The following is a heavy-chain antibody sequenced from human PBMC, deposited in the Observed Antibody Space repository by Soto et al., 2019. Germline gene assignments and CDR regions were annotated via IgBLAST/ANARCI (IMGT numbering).Heavy chain of an antibody. J-gene: IGHJ6*02. D-gene: IGHD5-18*01. CDR1: GFTFSSYA. CDR2: ISYDGSNK. V-gene: IGHV3-30-3*01. Sequence: PGVSLRLSGAAAGFTFSSYAMHWVRQAPGKGLEWVAVISYDGSNKYYADSVKGRFTISRDNSKNTLYLQMNSLRAEDTAVYYCASGLGGYSYGRTNYYYYGMDVWGQGTTVTVSS. CDR3: ASGLGGYSYGRTNYYYYGMDV.